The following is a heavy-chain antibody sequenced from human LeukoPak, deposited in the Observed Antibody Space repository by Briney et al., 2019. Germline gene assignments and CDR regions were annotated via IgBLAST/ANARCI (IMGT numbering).Heavy chain of an antibody. V-gene: IGHV1-18*01. Sequence: ASVKVSCKTSGYTFTSYSISWVRQAPGQGLEWMGWISAYNGNTNYAQKLQGRVTMTTDTSTSTAYMELRSLRSDDTAVYYCARFGSSPYDFWSGYLGYWGQGTLVTVSS. CDR2: ISAYNGNT. D-gene: IGHD3-3*01. J-gene: IGHJ4*02. CDR1: GYTFTSYS. CDR3: ARFGSSPYDFWSGYLGY.